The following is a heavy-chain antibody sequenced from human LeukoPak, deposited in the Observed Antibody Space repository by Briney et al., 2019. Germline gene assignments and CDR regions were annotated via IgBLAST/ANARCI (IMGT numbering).Heavy chain of an antibody. CDR2: IYYSGST. D-gene: IGHD5-12*01. Sequence: SETLSLTCTVSGGSISSYYWSWIRQPPGKGLEWIGYIYYSGSTNYNPSLKSRVTISVDTSKNQFSLKLSSVTDADTAVYYCARGHSGYDDDAFDIWGQGTMVTVSS. J-gene: IGHJ3*02. CDR3: ARGHSGYDDDAFDI. V-gene: IGHV4-59*01. CDR1: GGSISSYY.